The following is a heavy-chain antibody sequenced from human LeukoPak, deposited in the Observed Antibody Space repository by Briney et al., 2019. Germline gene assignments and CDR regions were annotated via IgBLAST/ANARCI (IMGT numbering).Heavy chain of an antibody. V-gene: IGHV3-23*01. J-gene: IGHJ5*02. Sequence: PGGSLRLSCAASGLTFSSYAMSWVRQAPGKGLEWVSAISGSGGSTYYADSVKGRFTISRDNSKNTLYLQMNSLRAEDTAVYYCAKDRYDILTGYPNWFDPWGQGTLVTVSS. CDR3: AKDRYDILTGYPNWFDP. CDR2: ISGSGGST. CDR1: GLTFSSYA. D-gene: IGHD3-9*01.